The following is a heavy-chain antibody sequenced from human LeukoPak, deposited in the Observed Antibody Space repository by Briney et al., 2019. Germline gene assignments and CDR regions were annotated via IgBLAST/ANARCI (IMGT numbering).Heavy chain of an antibody. V-gene: IGHV4-59*12. D-gene: IGHD3-16*02. CDR2: IYHSGST. Sequence: SETLSLTCTVSGGSISTYYWNWIRQPPGKGLEWIGYIYHSGSTNYNPSLKSRVTISVDTSKNQFSLKLSSVTAADTAVYYCARGPKGSYDYVWGSYRFPLDYWGQGTLVTVSS. CDR1: GGSISTYY. CDR3: ARGPKGSYDYVWGSYRFPLDY. J-gene: IGHJ4*02.